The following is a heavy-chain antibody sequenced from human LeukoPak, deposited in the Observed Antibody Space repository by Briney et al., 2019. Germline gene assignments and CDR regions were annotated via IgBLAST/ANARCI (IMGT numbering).Heavy chain of an antibody. D-gene: IGHD3-3*01. CDR3: ARGRHHDFWSGRYYFDY. CDR2: INHSGST. J-gene: IGHJ4*02. CDR1: GVSFSGYY. Sequence: SETLSLTCAVYGVSFSGYYWSWIRQPPGKGLEWIGEINHSGSTNYNPSLKSRVTISVDTSKNQFSLKLSSVTAADTAVYYCARGRHHDFWSGRYYFDYWGQGTLVTVSS. V-gene: IGHV4-34*01.